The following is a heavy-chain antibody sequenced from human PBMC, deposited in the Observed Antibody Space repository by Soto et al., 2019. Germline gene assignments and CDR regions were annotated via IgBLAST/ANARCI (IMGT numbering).Heavy chain of an antibody. J-gene: IGHJ4*02. CDR1: GYTLTELS. Sequence: ASVKVSCKVSGYTLTELSMHWVRQAPGKGLEWMGGFDPEDGETIYAQKFQGRVTMTTDTSTSTAYMELRSLRSDDTAVYYCARGPPSYYDSSGYYKYFDYWGQGTLVTVSS. CDR3: ARGPPSYYDSSGYYKYFDY. V-gene: IGHV1-24*01. D-gene: IGHD3-22*01. CDR2: FDPEDGET.